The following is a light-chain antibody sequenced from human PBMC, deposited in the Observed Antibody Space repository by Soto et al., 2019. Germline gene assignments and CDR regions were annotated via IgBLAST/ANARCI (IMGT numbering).Light chain of an antibody. CDR1: SSDVGGYNY. CDR2: DVT. V-gene: IGLV2-8*01. CDR3: TSYAGSESYV. Sequence: QSALTQPPSASGSPGQSVAISCTGTSSDVGGYNYVSWYQQPPGKAHRLMIYDVTTRPSGVPDRFSGSKSGNTASRTVSGLQAEDEADYYCTSYAGSESYVFGSGTKVTVL. J-gene: IGLJ1*01.